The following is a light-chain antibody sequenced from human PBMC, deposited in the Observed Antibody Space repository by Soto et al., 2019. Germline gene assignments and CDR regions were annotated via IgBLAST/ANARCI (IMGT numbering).Light chain of an antibody. V-gene: IGKV1-39*01. CDR2: AAS. Sequence: DIQMTQSPSSLSASVRDRVTITCRASQRVSSYLNWYQQKPGKAPKFLIYAASSLQSGVPSRFSGSGPGTDFTLTISSLQPEDFATYYCQQYHSTPLTFGGGTKVDIK. J-gene: IGKJ4*01. CDR3: QQYHSTPLT. CDR1: QRVSSY.